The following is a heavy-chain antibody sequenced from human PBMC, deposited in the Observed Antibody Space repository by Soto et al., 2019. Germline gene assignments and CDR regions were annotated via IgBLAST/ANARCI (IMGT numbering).Heavy chain of an antibody. CDR1: GYAFTGYY. J-gene: IGHJ4*02. CDR3: AREGAGRHPDSSSSVTYYLED. Sequence: GASVKVSCKASGYAFTGYYMHWVRQAPGQGLEWRGWINPNSGRTNYAQKFQGRVTMTRDTSISIAYMELSRLRSDDTAVYYCAREGAGRHPDSSSSVTYYLEDWGQGTMVTVSS. D-gene: IGHD6-6*01. V-gene: IGHV1-2*02. CDR2: INPNSGRT.